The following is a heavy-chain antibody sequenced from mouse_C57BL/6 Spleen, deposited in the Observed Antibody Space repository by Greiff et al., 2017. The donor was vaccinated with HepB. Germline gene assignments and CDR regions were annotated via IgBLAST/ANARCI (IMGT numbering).Heavy chain of an antibody. V-gene: IGHV1-52*01. CDR1: GYTFTSYW. J-gene: IGHJ1*03. CDR2: IDPSDSET. D-gene: IGHD1-1*01. Sequence: QVQLQQPGAELVRPGSSVKLSCKASGYTFTSYWMHWAKQRPIHGLEWIGNIDPSDSETHYNQKFKDKATLTVDKSSSTAYMQLSSLTSEDSAVYYCARDYGSSYRYYVYWGTGTTVTVSS. CDR3: ARDYGSSYRYYVY.